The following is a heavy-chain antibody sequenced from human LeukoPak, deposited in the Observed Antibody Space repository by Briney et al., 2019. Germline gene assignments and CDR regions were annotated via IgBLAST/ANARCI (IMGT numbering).Heavy chain of an antibody. D-gene: IGHD4-17*01. CDR2: IIPIFGTA. CDR1: GGTFSSYA. Sequence: SVKVSCKASGGTFSSYAISWVRQAPGQGLEWMGEIIPIFGTAKYAQKFQGRVTITADESTSTAYMEMSSLRAEDTAVYYCARGSDGDLDYWGQGTLVTVSS. V-gene: IGHV1-69*13. CDR3: ARGSDGDLDY. J-gene: IGHJ4*02.